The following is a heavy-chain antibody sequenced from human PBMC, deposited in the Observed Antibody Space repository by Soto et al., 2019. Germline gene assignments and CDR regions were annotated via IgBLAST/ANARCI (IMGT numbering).Heavy chain of an antibody. V-gene: IGHV3-7*03. D-gene: IGHD5-12*01. CDR1: GFIFSNYW. CDR2: IKQDGNEK. CDR3: ARDDGYDLMGDY. Sequence: VGSLRLSCAASGFIFSNYWMSWVRQAPGKGLEWVANIKQDGNEKYYVDSVKGRFTISRDHTKNSLFLQMNSLRAEDTAVYYCARDDGYDLMGDYWGQGTLVTVSS. J-gene: IGHJ4*02.